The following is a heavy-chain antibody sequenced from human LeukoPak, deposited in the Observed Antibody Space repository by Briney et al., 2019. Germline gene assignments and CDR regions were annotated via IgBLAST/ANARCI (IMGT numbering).Heavy chain of an antibody. Sequence: PGGSLTLSCAASGFTFSSYSMHWLRQAPGKGLVWVSRINSYGSSTSYADSVKGRFTISRDNDKNTLYLQMNSLRAEDTAVYYCARSRHDYLNWFDPSGQGTLVTVSS. CDR3: ARSRHDYLNWFDP. J-gene: IGHJ5*02. CDR2: INSYGSST. D-gene: IGHD4-11*01. V-gene: IGHV3-74*01. CDR1: GFTFSSYS.